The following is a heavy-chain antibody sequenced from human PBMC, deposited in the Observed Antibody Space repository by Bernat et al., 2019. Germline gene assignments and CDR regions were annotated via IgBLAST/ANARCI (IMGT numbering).Heavy chain of an antibody. Sequence: QVQLVQSGAEVKKPGASVKVSCKASGYTFTGYSMHWVRQAPGQGLEWMGWINPNSGGTNYAQKFQGRITVTRDTSNNTDYKELSQLPSDDAAEYYCARDIVGYKRGWFDLWGQGTMVTVSS. CDR2: INPNSGGT. CDR1: GYTFTGYS. CDR3: ARDIVGYKRGWFDL. J-gene: IGHJ5*02. D-gene: IGHD3-22*01. V-gene: IGHV1-2*02.